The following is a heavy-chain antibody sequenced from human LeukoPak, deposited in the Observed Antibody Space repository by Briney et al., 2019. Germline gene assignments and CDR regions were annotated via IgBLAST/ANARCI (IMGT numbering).Heavy chain of an antibody. CDR3: AKDRPNYYESNGHYYRRDGDY. J-gene: IGHJ4*02. CDR1: GFTFSSYA. CDR2: ISSRSDYT. Sequence: PGGSLRLSCAASGFTFSSYAMSWVRQAPGKGLERVSSISSRSDYTYYEDSVKGRFTISRDNSQNTLYLQMNSLRAEDTAIYYCAKDRPNYYESNGHYYRRDGDYWGQGTLVTVSS. D-gene: IGHD3-22*01. V-gene: IGHV3-23*01.